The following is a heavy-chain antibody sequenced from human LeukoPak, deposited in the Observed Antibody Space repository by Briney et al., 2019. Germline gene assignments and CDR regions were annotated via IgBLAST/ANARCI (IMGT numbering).Heavy chain of an antibody. Sequence: PGGSLRLSCAASGFTFSGYAMSWVRQAPGKGLEWVSAISGSGGSTYYADSVKGRFTISRDNSKNTLYLQMNSLRAEDTAVYYCAKDLVVVPAAIDYWGQGTLVTVSS. CDR1: GFTFSGYA. D-gene: IGHD2-2*01. J-gene: IGHJ4*02. V-gene: IGHV3-23*01. CDR3: AKDLVVVPAAIDY. CDR2: ISGSGGST.